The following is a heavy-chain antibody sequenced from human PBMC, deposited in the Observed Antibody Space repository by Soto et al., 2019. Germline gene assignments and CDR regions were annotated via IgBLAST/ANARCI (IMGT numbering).Heavy chain of an antibody. CDR1: GFSLSTSGVG. CDR2: IYWDDDK. D-gene: IGHD4-17*01. Sequence: QITLKESGPTLAKPTQTLTLTCTFSGFSLSTSGVGVGWIRQPPGKALEWLALIYWDDDKRYSPSLKSRLTITKDTSKNQVVLTMTNMDPVDTATYYCAHGHDYGVIFDYWGQGTLVTVSS. J-gene: IGHJ4*02. V-gene: IGHV2-5*02. CDR3: AHGHDYGVIFDY.